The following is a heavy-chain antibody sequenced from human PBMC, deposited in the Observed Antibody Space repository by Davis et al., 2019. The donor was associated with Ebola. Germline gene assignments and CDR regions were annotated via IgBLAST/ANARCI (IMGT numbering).Heavy chain of an antibody. CDR3: ARDRVYSSGYDY. CDR1: GYTFTSYA. Sequence: AASVKVSCKASGYTFTSYAMYWVRQAPGQRLEWMGWINAGNGNTKYSQKFQGRVTITRDTSASTAYMELSSLRSEDTAVYYCARDRVYSSGYDYWGQGTLVTVSS. J-gene: IGHJ4*02. CDR2: INAGNGNT. V-gene: IGHV1-3*01. D-gene: IGHD6-19*01.